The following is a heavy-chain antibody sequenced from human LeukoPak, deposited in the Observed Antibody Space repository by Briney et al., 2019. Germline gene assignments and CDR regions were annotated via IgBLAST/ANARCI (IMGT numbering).Heavy chain of an antibody. D-gene: IGHD1-26*01. J-gene: IGHJ5*02. CDR1: GGSGDSINTYY. CDR3: ARTIKSGNYYWFDP. V-gene: IGHV4-59*01. Sequence: SETLSLTCTVSGGSGDSINTYYWNWIRQPPGEGLEWIGFISYTGSTNYNPSLKSRVTVSVDTSKNQFSLKVTSVTAADTAVYYCARTIKSGNYYWFDPWGQGTLVTVSS. CDR2: ISYTGST.